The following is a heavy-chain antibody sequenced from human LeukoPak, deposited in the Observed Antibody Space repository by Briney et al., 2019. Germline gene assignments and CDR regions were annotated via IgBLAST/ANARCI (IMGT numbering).Heavy chain of an antibody. J-gene: IGHJ5*02. V-gene: IGHV1-24*01. Sequence: ASVKVSCKVSGYTLTELSMHWVRQAPGKGLEWMGGFDPEDGETIYAQKFQGRVTMTRDTSTSAVYMELSSLRSEDTAVYYCARELTGIQNNWFDPWGQGTLVTVSS. D-gene: IGHD5-18*01. CDR3: ARELTGIQNNWFDP. CDR2: FDPEDGET. CDR1: GYTLTELS.